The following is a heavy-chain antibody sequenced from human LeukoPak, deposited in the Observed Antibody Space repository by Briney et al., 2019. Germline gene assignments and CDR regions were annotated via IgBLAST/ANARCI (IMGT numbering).Heavy chain of an antibody. CDR1: GYSFTDYY. CDR3: ARDLGSSSWPLQLYYYYYMDV. J-gene: IGHJ6*03. D-gene: IGHD6-13*01. CDR2: INPNSGGT. Sequence: ASVKVSCKASGYSFTDYYMHWVRQAPGQGLEWMGWINPNSGGTNYAQKFQGRVTMTRDTSISTAYMELSRLRSDDTAVYYCARDLGSSSWPLQLYYYYYMDVWGKGTTVTVSS. V-gene: IGHV1-2*02.